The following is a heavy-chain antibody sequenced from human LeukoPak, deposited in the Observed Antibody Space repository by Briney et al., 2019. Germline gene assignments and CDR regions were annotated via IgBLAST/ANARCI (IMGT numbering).Heavy chain of an antibody. Sequence: SETLSLTCTVSNYSISTDYYWGWIRQPPGQGLEWIGTMYHSGSTYYNPSVKSRVTISVDTSKNQFSLKLSSVTAADTAVYYCARANGKGYCSGGSCYFPRPAKSYYFDYWGQGTLVTVSS. D-gene: IGHD2-15*01. CDR3: ARANGKGYCSGGSCYFPRPAKSYYFDY. CDR1: NYSISTDYY. V-gene: IGHV4-38-2*02. J-gene: IGHJ4*02. CDR2: MYHSGST.